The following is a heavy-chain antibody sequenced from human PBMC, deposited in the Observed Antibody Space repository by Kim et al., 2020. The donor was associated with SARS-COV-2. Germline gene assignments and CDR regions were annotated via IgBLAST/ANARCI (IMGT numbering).Heavy chain of an antibody. V-gene: IGHV1-24*01. D-gene: IGHD3-10*01. J-gene: IGHJ4*02. CDR2: FDPEDGET. Sequence: ASVKVSCKVSGYTLTELSMHWVRQAPGKGLEWMGGFDPEDGETIYAQKFQGRVTMTEDTSTDTAYMELSSLRSEDTAVYYCATGPYYYGVFDYWGQGTLVTVSS. CDR1: GYTLTELS. CDR3: ATGPYYYGVFDY.